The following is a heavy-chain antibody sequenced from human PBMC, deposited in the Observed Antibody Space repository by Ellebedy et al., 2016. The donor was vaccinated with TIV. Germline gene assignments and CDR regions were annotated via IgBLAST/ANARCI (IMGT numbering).Heavy chain of an antibody. CDR1: GGSFSDYY. Sequence: MPSETLSLTCAVYGGSFSDYYWSWIRQPPGKGLEWIGEINRSGSTNYNPSLKSRVTISVDTSKNQFSLNLSSVTAADTAVYYCARRAGWSYYFDYWGQGTLVTVSS. D-gene: IGHD6-19*01. CDR2: INRSGST. J-gene: IGHJ4*02. CDR3: ARRAGWSYYFDY. V-gene: IGHV4-34*01.